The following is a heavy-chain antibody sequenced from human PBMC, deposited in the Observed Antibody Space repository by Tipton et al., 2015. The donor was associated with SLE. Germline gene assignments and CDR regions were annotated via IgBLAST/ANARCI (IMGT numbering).Heavy chain of an antibody. V-gene: IGHV4-4*07. CDR2: IYTSGST. CDR3: ARHLTGAVAGMGFSDY. D-gene: IGHD6-19*01. J-gene: IGHJ4*02. Sequence: LRLSCTVSGGSISSYYWSWIRQPAGKGLEWIGRIYTSGSTNYNPSLKSRVTISVDTSKNQFSLKLSPVTAADTAVYYCARHLTGAVAGMGFSDYWGQGTLVTVSS. CDR1: GGSISSYY.